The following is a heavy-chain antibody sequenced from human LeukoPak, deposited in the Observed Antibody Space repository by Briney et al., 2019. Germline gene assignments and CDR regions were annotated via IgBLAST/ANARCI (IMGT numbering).Heavy chain of an antibody. CDR3: ARDNGVWFGEEGYFDY. Sequence: SETLSLTCTVSGGSVSSYYWSWIRQPPGKGLEWVGYISYSGNADYNPSLRSRVTISVDTSKSQFSLKLSSVTAADTAVYYCARDNGVWFGEEGYFDYWGQGTLVTVSS. D-gene: IGHD3-10*01. CDR1: GGSVSSYY. J-gene: IGHJ4*02. V-gene: IGHV4-59*02. CDR2: ISYSGNA.